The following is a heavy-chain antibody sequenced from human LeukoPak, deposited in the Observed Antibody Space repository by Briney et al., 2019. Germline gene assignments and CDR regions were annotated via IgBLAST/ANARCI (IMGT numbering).Heavy chain of an antibody. CDR1: GGSISSSSYY. Sequence: SETLSLTCTVSGGSISSSSYYWGWIRQPPGKGLEWIGSIYYSGSTYYNPSLKSRVTISVDTSKNQFSLKLSSVTAADTAVYYCARDQLNDLEYYYDSSGYSNDAFDIWGQGTMVTVSS. V-gene: IGHV4-39*07. CDR2: IYYSGST. J-gene: IGHJ3*02. D-gene: IGHD3-22*01. CDR3: ARDQLNDLEYYYDSSGYSNDAFDI.